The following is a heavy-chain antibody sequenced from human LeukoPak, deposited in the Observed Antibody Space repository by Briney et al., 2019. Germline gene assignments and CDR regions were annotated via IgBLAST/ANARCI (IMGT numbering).Heavy chain of an antibody. V-gene: IGHV1-8*03. CDR3: ARGGYYDSSGYYYPYYFDY. CDR1: GYTFTYYD. D-gene: IGHD3-22*01. Sequence: ASVKVSCKASGYTFTYYDINWVRQATGQGLEWMGWMNPNSGNTGYAQKFQARVTFTRITSISTAYMELRSLRPEDTAVYYCARGGYYDSSGYYYPYYFDYWGQGTLVTVSS. J-gene: IGHJ4*02. CDR2: MNPNSGNT.